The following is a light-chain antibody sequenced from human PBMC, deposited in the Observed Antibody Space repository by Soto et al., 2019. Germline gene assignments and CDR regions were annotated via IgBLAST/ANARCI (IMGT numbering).Light chain of an antibody. CDR3: SSYTSSNTYV. CDR1: SSDVGSYNY. V-gene: IGLV2-14*03. CDR2: DVS. J-gene: IGLJ1*01. Sequence: QSALTQPASVSGSPGQSITISCTGTSSDVGSYNYVSWYQHHPGKVPQLMIYDVSNRPSGVSNRFSGSKSGNTASLTISGLQAEDEADYYCSSYTSSNTYVFGTGNKLTVL.